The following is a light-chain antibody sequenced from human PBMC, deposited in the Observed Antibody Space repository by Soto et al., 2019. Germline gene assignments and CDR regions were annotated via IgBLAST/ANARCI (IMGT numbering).Light chain of an antibody. Sequence: EIVLTQSPGTLSLSPGERATLSCRASQTIRSSYLAWYQQKPGQAPRLLISGASSRATGIPDRFRGSGSGTDFTLTISRLEPEDFAVYYCQQYGSSPGYTFGRGTKLEIK. CDR2: GAS. J-gene: IGKJ2*01. CDR3: QQYGSSPGYT. V-gene: IGKV3-20*01. CDR1: QTIRSSY.